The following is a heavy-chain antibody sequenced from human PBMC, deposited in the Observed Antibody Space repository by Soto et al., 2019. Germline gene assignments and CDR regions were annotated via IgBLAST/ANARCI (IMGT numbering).Heavy chain of an antibody. CDR1: SYSISSYY. CDR3: ARGTSWQLPFDY. V-gene: IGHV4-59*01. Sequence: XETLSLTCTVASYSISSYYWSWIRQPPGKRLEWIGYISYSGSADYNPSLKSRVTISGDTSKNQFSLKVSSVTAADTAVYYCARGTSWQLPFDYWGQGTLVTVSS. D-gene: IGHD6-13*01. J-gene: IGHJ4*02. CDR2: ISYSGSA.